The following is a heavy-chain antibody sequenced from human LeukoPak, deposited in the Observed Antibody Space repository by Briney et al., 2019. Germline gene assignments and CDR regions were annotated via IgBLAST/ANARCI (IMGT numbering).Heavy chain of an antibody. CDR3: ARGSYGDFDY. Sequence: GRSLRLSCAASGFTFSTYTMYWFRQAPGKGLEWDSSISYTSSYIYYADSVKGRFTISRDNAKNSLYLQMNSLRAEDTAVYYCARGSYGDFDYWGQGTLVTVSS. CDR1: GFTFSTYT. D-gene: IGHD3-16*01. CDR2: ISYTSSYI. J-gene: IGHJ4*02. V-gene: IGHV3-21*01.